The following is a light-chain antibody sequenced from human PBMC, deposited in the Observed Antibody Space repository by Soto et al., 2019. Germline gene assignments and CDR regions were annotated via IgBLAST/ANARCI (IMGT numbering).Light chain of an antibody. Sequence: QSALTQPASVSGSPGQSITISCTGSSSDVGSYRFVSWYQQHPGKAPKVLIYEATKRPSGVSTRFSGSKSGNTASLTISGLQAEDEAEYYCCSYAGSSSMLFGGGTQLTVL. V-gene: IGLV2-23*01. CDR2: EAT. J-gene: IGLJ2*01. CDR1: SSDVGSYRF. CDR3: CSYAGSSSML.